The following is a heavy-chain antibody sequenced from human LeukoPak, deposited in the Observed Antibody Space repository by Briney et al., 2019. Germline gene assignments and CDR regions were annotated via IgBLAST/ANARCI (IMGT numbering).Heavy chain of an antibody. CDR3: ARVGESPSGYYFDY. Sequence: GGSLRLSCAASGFTFSSYAMSWVRQAPGKGLEWVSAITDGGDTTYYANSVKGRFTISRDNSKDTLYLQMNTLRAEDTAVYYCARVGESPSGYYFDYWGQGTLVTVSS. CDR1: GFTFSSYA. CDR2: ITDGGDTT. D-gene: IGHD3-10*01. J-gene: IGHJ4*02. V-gene: IGHV3-23*01.